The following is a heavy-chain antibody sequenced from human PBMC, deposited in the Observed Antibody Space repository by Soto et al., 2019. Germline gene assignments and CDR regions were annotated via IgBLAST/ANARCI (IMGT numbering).Heavy chain of an antibody. D-gene: IGHD3-10*01. J-gene: IGHJ3*02. CDR1: GFSVSTSGVG. CDR3: AHSEKPSLWFWVKGGNDAFAI. Sequence: QITLTESGPTLVKPTQTLTTTCTFSGFSVSTSGVGVGWIRQPPGKALERLALIYWADDKRYSPSLKSRLNIPNDSTKNEVVLTMTNMDPVDTATSYCAHSEKPSLWFWVKGGNDAFAIWGEGTMVTVSA. CDR2: IYWADDK. V-gene: IGHV2-5*02.